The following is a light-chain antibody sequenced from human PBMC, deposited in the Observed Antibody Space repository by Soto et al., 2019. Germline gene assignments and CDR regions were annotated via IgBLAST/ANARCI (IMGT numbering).Light chain of an antibody. Sequence: QSALTQPASVSGSPGQSITISCTGTSSDVGSYTLVSWYQQHPGKAPKLMIYEGSKRPSGVSNRFSGSKSGNTASLTISGLQAEEEADYYCCSYAGSSTSVVFGGGTKLTVL. V-gene: IGLV2-23*01. J-gene: IGLJ2*01. CDR1: SSDVGSYTL. CDR2: EGS. CDR3: CSYAGSSTSVV.